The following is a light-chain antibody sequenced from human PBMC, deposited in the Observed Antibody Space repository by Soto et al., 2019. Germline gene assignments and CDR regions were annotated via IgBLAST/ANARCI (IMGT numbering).Light chain of an antibody. Sequence: DIQMTQSPSSLSASVGDRVSITCRASQGIANYLAWYQQKPGKPPKLLIYAASTLQPGVPSRFSGSGSGTDFTLNINSLQPEDIATYYCQRYNNGRTFGQGTRWIS. CDR2: AAS. V-gene: IGKV1-27*01. CDR1: QGIANY. CDR3: QRYNNGRT. J-gene: IGKJ1*01.